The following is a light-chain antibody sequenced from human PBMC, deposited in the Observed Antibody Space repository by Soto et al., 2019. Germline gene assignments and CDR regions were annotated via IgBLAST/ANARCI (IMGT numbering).Light chain of an antibody. Sequence: EIVLTQSPGTLSLSPGEIATLSCSASQRVSSGYLAWYQQKPGQAPRLLIYGASNRATDIPDRFSGRGSVTDFTLTISRLEPEDFAVYYCQQYGSSPTFGQGTKVDIK. J-gene: IGKJ1*01. CDR1: QRVSSGY. CDR2: GAS. CDR3: QQYGSSPT. V-gene: IGKV3-20*01.